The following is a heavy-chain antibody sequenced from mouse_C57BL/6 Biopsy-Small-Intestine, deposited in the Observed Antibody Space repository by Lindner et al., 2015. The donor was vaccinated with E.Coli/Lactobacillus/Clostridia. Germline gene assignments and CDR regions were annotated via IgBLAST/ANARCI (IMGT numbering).Heavy chain of an antibody. V-gene: IGHV1-53*01. J-gene: IGHJ4*01. D-gene: IGHD1-2*01. CDR2: INPNPGRT. CDR1: GYTFTGYY. Sequence: SVKVSCKTSGYTFTGYYIHWVRQAPGQGLEWMGWINPNPGRTNYAQDFQGRVTMTRDTSINTAYMELTSLRSDDTAVYYCARGPKSGSHGGSDYWGQGTLVTVSS. CDR3: ARGPKSGSHGGSDY.